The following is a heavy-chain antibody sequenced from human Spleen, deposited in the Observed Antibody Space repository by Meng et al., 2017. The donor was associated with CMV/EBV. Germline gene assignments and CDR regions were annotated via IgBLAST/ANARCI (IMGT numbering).Heavy chain of an antibody. V-gene: IGHV1-2*02. CDR1: GYTFTGYY. Sequence: ASVKVSCKASGYTFTGYYMHWVRQAPGQGLEWMGWINPNSGGTNYAQKFQGRVTMTRDTSISTAYMELSRLRSDDTAVYYCARAQTIFGYMDVWGQGTTVTVSS. D-gene: IGHD3-3*01. CDR2: INPNSGGT. CDR3: ARAQTIFGYMDV. J-gene: IGHJ6*02.